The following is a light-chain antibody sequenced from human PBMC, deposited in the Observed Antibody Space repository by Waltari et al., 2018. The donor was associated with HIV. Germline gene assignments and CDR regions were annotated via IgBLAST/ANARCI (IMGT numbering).Light chain of an antibody. CDR3: SAWDDSLRRV. Sequence: QSVLTQPPSASGTTGQRVTISCSGSSSNIESNYVYWYQQLPGTAPKLLIYRNNQRPSGVPDRFSGSKSGTTASLAISGVRAEDEAEYYCSAWDDSLRRVFGGGTKLTVL. V-gene: IGLV1-47*01. CDR1: SSNIESNY. J-gene: IGLJ2*01. CDR2: RNN.